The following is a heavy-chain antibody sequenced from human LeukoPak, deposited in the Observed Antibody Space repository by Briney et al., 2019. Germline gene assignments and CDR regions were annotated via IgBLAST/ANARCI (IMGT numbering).Heavy chain of an antibody. Sequence: GGSLRLSCAASGFTVSTNYMSWVRQAPGKGLEWVSVIYSGGSTYYTDSVKGRFTISRDNSKNTLYLQMNSLRAEDTAVHYCARGGEQLLAPYYYYGMDVWGQGTTVTVSS. D-gene: IGHD6-13*01. V-gene: IGHV3-66*02. CDR2: IYSGGST. CDR1: GFTVSTNY. CDR3: ARGGEQLLAPYYYYGMDV. J-gene: IGHJ6*02.